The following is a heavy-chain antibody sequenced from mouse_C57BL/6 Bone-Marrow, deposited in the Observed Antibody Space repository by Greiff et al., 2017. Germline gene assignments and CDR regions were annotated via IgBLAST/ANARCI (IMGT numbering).Heavy chain of an antibody. J-gene: IGHJ2*01. CDR3: TTEFFDY. CDR2: IDPENGDT. Sequence: VQLQQSGAELVRPGASVKLSCTASGFNIKDDYMHWVKQRPEQGLEWIGWIDPENGDTEYASKFQGKATITADTSSTTAYLQLSSLTSEDTAVYYCTTEFFDYWGQGTTLTVSS. CDR1: GFNIKDDY. V-gene: IGHV14-4*01.